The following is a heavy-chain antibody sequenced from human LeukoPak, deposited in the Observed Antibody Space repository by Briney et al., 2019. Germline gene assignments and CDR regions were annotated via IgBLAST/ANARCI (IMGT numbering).Heavy chain of an antibody. Sequence: KPSETLSLTCTVSGGSISSYYWSWIRQPPGKGLEWIGYIYYSGSTNYNPSLKSRVTISVDTSKNQFSLKLSSVTAADTAVYYCARHTPYGEIDYWGQGTLVTVSS. V-gene: IGHV4-59*08. CDR3: ARHTPYGEIDY. CDR1: GGSISSYY. CDR2: IYYSGST. J-gene: IGHJ4*02. D-gene: IGHD4-17*01.